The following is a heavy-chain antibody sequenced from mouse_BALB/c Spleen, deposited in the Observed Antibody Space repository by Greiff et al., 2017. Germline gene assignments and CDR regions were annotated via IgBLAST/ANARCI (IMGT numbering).Heavy chain of an antibody. J-gene: IGHJ3*01. V-gene: IGHV14-4*02. CDR3: NAFPPSDSSGYVRFAY. D-gene: IGHD3-2*01. CDR2: IDPENGDT. Sequence: EVQLQQSGAELVRSGASVKLSCTASGFNIKDYYMHWVKQRPEQGLEWIGWIDPENGDTEYAPKFQGKATMTADTSSNTAYLQLSSLTSEDTAVYYCNAFPPSDSSGYVRFAYWGQGTLVTVSA. CDR1: GFNIKDYY.